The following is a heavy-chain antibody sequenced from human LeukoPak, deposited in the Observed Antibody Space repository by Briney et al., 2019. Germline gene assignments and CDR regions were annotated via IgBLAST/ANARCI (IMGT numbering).Heavy chain of an antibody. CDR1: GFSFSAFG. Sequence: PGGSLRLSCAASGFSFSAFGMNWVRQAPGKGLECVSAISGSGRNTYYADSVKGRFTISRDNSKNTLYLQMNSLRAEDTAVYYCARVSGTIQIWPQPFGDGMDVWGQGTTVTVSS. J-gene: IGHJ6*02. V-gene: IGHV3-23*01. D-gene: IGHD5-18*01. CDR2: ISGSGRNT. CDR3: ARVSGTIQIWPQPFGDGMDV.